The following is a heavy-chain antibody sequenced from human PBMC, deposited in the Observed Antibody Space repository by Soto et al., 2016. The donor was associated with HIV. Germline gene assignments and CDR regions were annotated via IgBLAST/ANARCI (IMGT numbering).Heavy chain of an antibody. CDR1: VDTFATEA. V-gene: IGHV1-69*10. CDR3: AKGEASDHCGTTNCFERFDQ. CDR2: IIPVLGTH. D-gene: IGHD2-21*01. J-gene: IGHJ5*02. Sequence: QVHLVQSGAEVKRPGSSVKISCKASVDTFATEAISWVRLAPGQGPHWMGGIIPVLGTHDVAQTFQGRLSLSADKSSGTVSMELRGLTHGDTAVYYCAKGEASDHCGTTNCFERFDQWGQGTLLTVSS.